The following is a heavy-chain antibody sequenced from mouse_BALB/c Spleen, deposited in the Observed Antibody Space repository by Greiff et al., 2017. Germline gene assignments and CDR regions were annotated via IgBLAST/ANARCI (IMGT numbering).Heavy chain of an antibody. CDR2: IDPFNGGT. CDR1: GYSFTSYY. D-gene: IGHD1-2*01. CDR3: ARSGYGGYFDY. Sequence: VQLQQSGPELMKPGASVKISCKASGYSFTSYYMHWVKQSHGKSLEWIGYIDPFNGGTSYNQKLKGKATLTVDKSSSTAYMHLSSLTSEDSAVYYCARSGYGGYFDYWGQGTTLTVSS. J-gene: IGHJ2*01. V-gene: IGHV1S135*01.